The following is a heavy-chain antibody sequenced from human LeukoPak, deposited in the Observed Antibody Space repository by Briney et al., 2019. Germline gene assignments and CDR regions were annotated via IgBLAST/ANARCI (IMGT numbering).Heavy chain of an antibody. D-gene: IGHD6-19*01. CDR2: IYHSGST. CDR3: ARERPTGWYFDY. Sequence: SETLSLTCTVSGGSISSGVDYWTWIRLHPGKGLERIGYIYHSGSTSYNPSLKSRVSISVDTSKNQFSLNLSSATAADTAVYYCARERPTGWYFDYWGQGTLVTVSS. CDR1: GGSISSGVDY. V-gene: IGHV4-31*03. J-gene: IGHJ4*02.